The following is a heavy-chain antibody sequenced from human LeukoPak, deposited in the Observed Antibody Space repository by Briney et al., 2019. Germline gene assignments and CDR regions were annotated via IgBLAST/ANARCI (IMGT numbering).Heavy chain of an antibody. CDR1: GGSISSYY. CDR3: ARERSITMVRGVPSPTYYYYYYMDV. CDR2: IYYSGST. Sequence: SETLSLTCTVSGGSISSYYWSWIRQHPGKGLEWIGYIYYSGSTYYNPSLKSRVTISVDTSKNQFSLKLSSVTAADTAVYYCARERSITMVRGVPSPTYYYYYYMDVWGKGTTVTVSS. V-gene: IGHV4-59*06. D-gene: IGHD3-10*01. J-gene: IGHJ6*03.